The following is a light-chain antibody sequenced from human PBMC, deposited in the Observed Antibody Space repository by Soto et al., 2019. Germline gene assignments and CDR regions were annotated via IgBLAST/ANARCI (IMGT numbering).Light chain of an antibody. Sequence: QSALSQPASVSGSPGQSITLSCTGTSSDVGSYNLVSWYQQHPGKAPKLIIYGSSKRPSGVSFRFSGSKSGSTASLTIYGLQAEDEADYYCCSYAGSSTYVFGTGTKLTVL. CDR1: SSDVGSYNL. CDR3: CSYAGSSTYV. CDR2: GSS. J-gene: IGLJ1*01. V-gene: IGLV2-23*01.